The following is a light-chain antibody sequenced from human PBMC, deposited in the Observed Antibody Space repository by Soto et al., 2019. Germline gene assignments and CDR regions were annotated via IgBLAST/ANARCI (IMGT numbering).Light chain of an antibody. V-gene: IGLV2-14*01. Sequence: QSALTQPASVSGSPGQSITISCTGTSSDVGVYNYVSWYQQHPGKAPKLMIYDVTNRPSGVSNRFSGSKSGNTASLTISGLQAEDEADYYCTSYTSSTPLVFGGGTKLTVL. CDR2: DVT. CDR3: TSYTSSTPLV. CDR1: SSDVGVYNY. J-gene: IGLJ2*01.